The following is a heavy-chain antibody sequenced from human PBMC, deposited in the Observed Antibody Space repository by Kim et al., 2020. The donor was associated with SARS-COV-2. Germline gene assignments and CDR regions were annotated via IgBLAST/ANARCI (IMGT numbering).Heavy chain of an antibody. V-gene: IGHV3-53*01. J-gene: IGHJ4*01. CDR3: AREEGAYAMD. CDR2: ITTGGYT. CDR1: GFSVRNNY. D-gene: IGHD5-12*01. Sequence: GGSLRLSCEVLGFSVRNNYMTWVRQAPGKGLEWVSTITTGGYTYSADSVKGRFTVSRDSSQNTLYLHMDRLRGEDTAVYYCAREEGAYAMDWGHGALVT.